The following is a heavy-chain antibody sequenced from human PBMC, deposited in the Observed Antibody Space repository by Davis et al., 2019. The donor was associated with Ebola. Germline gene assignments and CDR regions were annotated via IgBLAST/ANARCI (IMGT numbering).Heavy chain of an antibody. Sequence: GESLKISCAASGFTFSSYAMHWVRQAPGKGLEWVAVISYDGSNKYYADSVKGRFTISRDNAKNSLYLQMNSLRAEDTAVYYCARDASQGYYYYGMDVWGKGTTVTVSS. CDR2: ISYDGSNK. CDR3: ARDASQGYYYYGMDV. J-gene: IGHJ6*04. V-gene: IGHV3-30*04. D-gene: IGHD2-15*01. CDR1: GFTFSSYA.